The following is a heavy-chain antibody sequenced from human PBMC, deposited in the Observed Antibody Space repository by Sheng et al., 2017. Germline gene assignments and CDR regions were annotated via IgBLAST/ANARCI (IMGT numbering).Heavy chain of an antibody. J-gene: IGHJ5*02. CDR2: ISAYNGNT. CDR3: ARDVTDFWSGNNWFDP. V-gene: IGHV1-18*01. CDR1: GYTFTGYG. Sequence: GAEVKKPGASVKVSCKASGYTFTGYGISWVRQAPGQGLEWMGWISAYNGNTNYAQKLQGRVTMTTDTSTSTAYMELRSLRSDDTAVYYCARDVTDFWSGNNWFDPWGQGTLVTVSS. D-gene: IGHD3-3*01.